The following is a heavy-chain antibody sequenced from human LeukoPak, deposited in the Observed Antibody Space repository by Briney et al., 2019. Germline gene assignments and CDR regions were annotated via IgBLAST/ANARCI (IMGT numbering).Heavy chain of an antibody. CDR3: AREGAYCGGDCYSGHD. CDR1: GGSISSGDYY. J-gene: IGHJ4*02. D-gene: IGHD2-21*02. V-gene: IGHV4-30-4*01. CDR2: IYYSGST. Sequence: PSETLSLTCTVSGGSISSGDYYWSWIRPPPGKGLEWIGYIYYSGSTYYNPSLKSRVTISVDTSKNQFSLKLSSVTAADTAVYYWAREGAYCGGDCYSGHDWGQGTLVTVSS.